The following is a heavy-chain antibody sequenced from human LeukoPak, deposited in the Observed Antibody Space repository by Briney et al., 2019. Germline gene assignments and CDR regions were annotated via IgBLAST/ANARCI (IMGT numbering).Heavy chain of an antibody. J-gene: IGHJ4*02. Sequence: GGSLRLSFAVFGFTFSSYSMNWVRQAPGKGLEWVSYISSSSNTIYYADSVKGRFTISRDNAKNSLYLQMNSLRDEDTAVYYCSRVDYWGQGTLVTVSS. V-gene: IGHV3-48*02. CDR1: GFTFSSYS. CDR3: SRVDY. CDR2: ISSSSNTI.